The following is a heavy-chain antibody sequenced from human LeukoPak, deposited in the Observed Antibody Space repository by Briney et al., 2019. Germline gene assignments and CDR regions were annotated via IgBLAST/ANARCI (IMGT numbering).Heavy chain of an antibody. J-gene: IGHJ4*02. Sequence: TGGSLRLSCAASGFTFSSYWMHRVRQTPGKGLVWVSRINNDGSLTNCADSVKGRSTISRDNAKNTLYLQMNSLRAEDTAVYYCARPGIALAGDYWGQGALVTVSS. CDR3: ARPGIALAGDY. D-gene: IGHD6-19*01. V-gene: IGHV3-74*01. CDR1: GFTFSSYW. CDR2: INNDGSLT.